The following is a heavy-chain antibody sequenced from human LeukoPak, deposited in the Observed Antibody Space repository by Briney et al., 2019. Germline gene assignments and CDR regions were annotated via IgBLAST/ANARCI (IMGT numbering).Heavy chain of an antibody. Sequence: GGCLRLSCAASGFTFSDYYMSWIRQAPGKGLEWISYISNSGTMIYYRDSVKGRFTVSRDNAQNSLYLQMNSLRAEDTALYYCAGGVQGAGPFDYWGQGSLVTLFS. V-gene: IGHV3-11*01. CDR2: ISNSGTMI. CDR3: AGGVQGAGPFDY. D-gene: IGHD3-16*01. CDR1: GFTFSDYY. J-gene: IGHJ4*02.